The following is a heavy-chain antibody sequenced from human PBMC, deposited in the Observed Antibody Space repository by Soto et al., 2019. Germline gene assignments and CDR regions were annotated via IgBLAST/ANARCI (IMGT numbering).Heavy chain of an antibody. J-gene: IGHJ4*02. Sequence: EVQLLESGGGLVQPGGSQRLSCAASGFTFTSYVMSWVRQAPGKGLEWVAGISGGGSTAFYADSVKGRFTISRDNAKNTLVLQMDSLRAEDTAIYYCAKDSNKYSSSLRGRYFDYWGQGTLVTVSS. CDR3: AKDSNKYSSSLRGRYFDY. CDR2: ISGGGSTA. V-gene: IGHV3-23*01. CDR1: GFTFTSYV. D-gene: IGHD3-22*01.